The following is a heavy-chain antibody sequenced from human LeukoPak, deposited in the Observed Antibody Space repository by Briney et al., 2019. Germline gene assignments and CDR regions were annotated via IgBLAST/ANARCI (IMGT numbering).Heavy chain of an antibody. CDR1: GFTFSSYG. V-gene: IGHV3-30*18. D-gene: IGHD6-13*01. Sequence: GGSLRLSCVASGFTFSSYGMHWVRQPPGKGLEWVAVISYDRGNKYYADSVKGRFTISRDNSKNTLYLKMNSLRAEDTAVYYWAKDYFGQQFYPSYFGIDVWGQGTTVTVSS. CDR3: AKDYFGQQFYPSYFGIDV. CDR2: ISYDRGNK. J-gene: IGHJ6*02.